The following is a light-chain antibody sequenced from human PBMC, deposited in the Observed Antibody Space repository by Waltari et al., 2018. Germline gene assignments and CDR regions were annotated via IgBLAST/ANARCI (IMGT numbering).Light chain of an antibody. V-gene: IGLV2-23*02. CDR1: TSDVGHYDL. J-gene: IGLJ1*01. CDR3: CSYAGLGTYV. Sequence: QSALTQPASVSGTPGQSITISCTGTTSDVGHYDLVPWYQHHPGKAPKLLICEVIKRPSGVSSRFSDSKSGSTASLTISGLQPDDEADYYCCSYAGLGTYVFGSGTKVTVL. CDR2: EVI.